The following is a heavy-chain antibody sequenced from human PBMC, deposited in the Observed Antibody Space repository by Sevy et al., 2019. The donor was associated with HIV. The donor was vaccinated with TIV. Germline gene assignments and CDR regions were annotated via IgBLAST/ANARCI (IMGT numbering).Heavy chain of an antibody. Sequence: GESLRLSCAASGFTFRNHEMNWVRQAPGKGLEWLSYIGSNGGTVYYADSVRGRFTISRDNAKNSLYLQMNSLRAEDTALYYCANLDEYWGQGTLVTVSS. J-gene: IGHJ4*02. CDR3: ANLDEY. CDR2: IGSNGGTV. V-gene: IGHV3-48*03. CDR1: GFTFRNHE.